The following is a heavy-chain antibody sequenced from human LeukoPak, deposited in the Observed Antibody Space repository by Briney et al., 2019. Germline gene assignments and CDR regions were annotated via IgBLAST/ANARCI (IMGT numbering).Heavy chain of an antibody. CDR3: ARDQEWLVLNWLDP. Sequence: GGSLRLSCAASGFTFSSYGMHWVRQAPGKGLEWVAVIWYDGSNKYYADSVKGRFTISRDNSKNTLYLQMNSLRAEDTAVYYCARDQEWLVLNWLDPWGQGTLVTVSS. D-gene: IGHD6-19*01. J-gene: IGHJ5*02. CDR2: IWYDGSNK. V-gene: IGHV3-33*01. CDR1: GFTFSSYG.